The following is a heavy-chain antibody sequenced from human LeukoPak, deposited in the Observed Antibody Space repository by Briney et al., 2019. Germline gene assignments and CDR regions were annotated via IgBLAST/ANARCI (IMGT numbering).Heavy chain of an antibody. D-gene: IGHD3-3*01. J-gene: IGHJ4*02. CDR1: GGSFSGYY. V-gene: IGHV4-34*01. CDR3: ARYDFWSGPDFDY. CDR2: INHSGST. Sequence: PSETLSLTCAVSGGSFSGYYWSWIRQPPGKGLEWVGEINHSGSTNYNPSLKSRVTISVDTSKNQFSLKLSSVTAADTAVYYCARYDFWSGPDFDYWGQGPLVPVSS.